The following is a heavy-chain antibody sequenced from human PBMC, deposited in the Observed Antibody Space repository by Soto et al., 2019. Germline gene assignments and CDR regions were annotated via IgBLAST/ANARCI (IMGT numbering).Heavy chain of an antibody. CDR3: AKASYDILTGYSPDY. CDR1: GFTFSSYA. D-gene: IGHD3-9*01. Sequence: EVQLLESGGGLVQPGGSLRLSCAASGFTFSSYAMSWVRQAPGKGLEWVSTISGSGSRTHYADSVKGRFTISRDNSKNTLYLQMNSLRGGDTAVYYCAKASYDILTGYSPDYWGQGTLVTISS. CDR2: ISGSGSRT. J-gene: IGHJ4*02. V-gene: IGHV3-23*01.